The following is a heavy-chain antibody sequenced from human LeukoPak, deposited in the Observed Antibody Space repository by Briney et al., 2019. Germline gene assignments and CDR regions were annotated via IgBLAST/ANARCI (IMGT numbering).Heavy chain of an antibody. Sequence: SGGSLRLSCAASGFTFSSYSMNWVRQAPGKGLEWVSYISSSSRTIYYADSVKGRFTISRDNAKNSLYLQMNSLRAEDTAVYYCVRDYLYDFWSGYYTTHDAFDIWGQGTMATVSS. V-gene: IGHV3-48*01. J-gene: IGHJ3*02. CDR2: ISSSSRTI. D-gene: IGHD3-3*01. CDR1: GFTFSSYS. CDR3: VRDYLYDFWSGYYTTHDAFDI.